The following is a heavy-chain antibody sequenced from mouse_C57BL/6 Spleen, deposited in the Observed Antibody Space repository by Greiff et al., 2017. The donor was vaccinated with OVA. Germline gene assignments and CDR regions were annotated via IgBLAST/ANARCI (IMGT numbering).Heavy chain of an antibody. Sequence: EVKVVESGPELVKPGASVKIPCKASGYTFTDYNMDWVKQSHGKSLEWIGDINPNNGGTIYNQKFKGKATLTVDKSSSTAYMELRSLTSEDTAVYYCARVGYGKNAMDYWGQGTSVTVSS. CDR2: INPNNGGT. D-gene: IGHD2-1*01. CDR1: GYTFTDYN. CDR3: ARVGYGKNAMDY. J-gene: IGHJ4*01. V-gene: IGHV1-18*01.